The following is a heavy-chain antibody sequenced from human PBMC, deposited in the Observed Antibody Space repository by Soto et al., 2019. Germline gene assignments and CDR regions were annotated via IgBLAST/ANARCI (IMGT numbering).Heavy chain of an antibody. J-gene: IGHJ6*02. D-gene: IGHD4-17*01. V-gene: IGHV4-4*02. CDR3: ASGEVEGSYGDYGYYYCGMDV. Sequence: QVQLQESGPGLVKPSGTLSLTCAVSGGSISSSNWWRWVRQPPGKGLEWIGEIYHSGSTNYNPSLKSRVTISVDKSKNQFSLKLSSVTAADTAVYYCASGEVEGSYGDYGYYYCGMDVWGQGTTVTVSS. CDR2: IYHSGST. CDR1: GGSISSSNW.